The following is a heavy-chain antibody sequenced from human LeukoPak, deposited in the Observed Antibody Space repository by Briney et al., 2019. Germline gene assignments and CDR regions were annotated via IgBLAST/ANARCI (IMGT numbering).Heavy chain of an antibody. D-gene: IGHD4-23*01. Sequence: SETLSLTCTVSGGSISSSSYYWGWIRQPPGKGLEWIGSIYYSGSTYYNPSLKGRVTISVDTSKNQFSLKLSSVTAADTAVYYCARDWVYYGGNWNYFDYWGQGTLVTVSS. CDR2: IYYSGST. CDR3: ARDWVYYGGNWNYFDY. V-gene: IGHV4-39*07. CDR1: GGSISSSSYY. J-gene: IGHJ4*02.